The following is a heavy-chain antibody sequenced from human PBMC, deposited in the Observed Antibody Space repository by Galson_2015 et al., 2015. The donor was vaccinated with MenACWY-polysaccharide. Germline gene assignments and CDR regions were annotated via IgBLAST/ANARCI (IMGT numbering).Heavy chain of an antibody. D-gene: IGHD3-16*01. V-gene: IGHV3-23*01. J-gene: IGHJ5*02. CDR2: ITDSGGST. CDR1: GFTFSSYV. Sequence: SLRLSCAVSGFTFSSYVMSWVRQAPGRGLEWVSSITDSGGSTYYVDSVKGRFTISRDNSKNTLFLQMNSLRADDTAVYYCAKGGREGDNWLDPWGQGAVVAVSS. CDR3: AKGGREGDNWLDP.